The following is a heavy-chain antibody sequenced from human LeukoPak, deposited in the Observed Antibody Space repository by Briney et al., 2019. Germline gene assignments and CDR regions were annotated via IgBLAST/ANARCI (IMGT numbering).Heavy chain of an antibody. V-gene: IGHV4-34*01. CDR3: ASLPAARVDY. D-gene: IGHD6-6*01. CDR2: INHSGST. CDR1: GGSFSNYY. J-gene: IGHJ4*02. Sequence: SEPLSLTCAVYGGSFSNYYWSWIRQPPGKGLEWIGEINHSGSTNYNPSLKSRITISVDTSKNQFSLKLSSVTAADTAVYSWASLPAARVDYWGQGTLVTVSS.